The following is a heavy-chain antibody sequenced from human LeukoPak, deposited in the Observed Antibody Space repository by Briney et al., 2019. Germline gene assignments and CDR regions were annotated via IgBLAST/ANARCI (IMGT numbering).Heavy chain of an antibody. CDR2: IIPIFGTA. CDR1: GGTFSSYA. CDR3: ARDQGSPFDY. Sequence: GASVKVSCKASGGTFSSYAISWVRQAPGQGLEWMGGIIPIFGTANYAQKFQGRVTITADESTSTAYMELRSLRSDDTAVYYCARDQGSPFDYWGQGTLVTVSS. J-gene: IGHJ4*02. V-gene: IGHV1-69*13. D-gene: IGHD2-15*01.